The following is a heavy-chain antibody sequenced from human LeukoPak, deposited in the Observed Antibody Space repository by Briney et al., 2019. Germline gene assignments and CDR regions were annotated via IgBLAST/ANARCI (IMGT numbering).Heavy chain of an antibody. D-gene: IGHD1-14*01. CDR1: GFTFSSYA. J-gene: IGHJ3*02. Sequence: GGSLRLSCAASGFTFSSYAMSWVRQAPGKGLEWVSAISGSGGSTYYADSVKGRFTISRDNSKNTLYLQMNSLRAEDTAVYYCVRKNQDFNAAFDIWGQGTVVTVSS. CDR3: VRKNQDFNAAFDI. V-gene: IGHV3-23*01. CDR2: ISGSGGST.